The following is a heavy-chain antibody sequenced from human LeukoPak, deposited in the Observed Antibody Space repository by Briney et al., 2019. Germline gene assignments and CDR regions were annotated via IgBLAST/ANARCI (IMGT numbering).Heavy chain of an antibody. CDR1: GYTFTSYY. CDR3: ARSLFYPPRYCSGGSCYSVRAFDI. Sequence: GASAKVSCKASGYTFTSYYMHWVRQAPGQGLEWMGIINPSGGSTSYAQKFQGRVTMTRDMSTSTVYMELSSLRSEDTAVYYCARSLFYPPRYCSGGSCYSVRAFDIWGQGTMVTVSS. V-gene: IGHV1-46*01. CDR2: INPSGGST. D-gene: IGHD2-15*01. J-gene: IGHJ3*02.